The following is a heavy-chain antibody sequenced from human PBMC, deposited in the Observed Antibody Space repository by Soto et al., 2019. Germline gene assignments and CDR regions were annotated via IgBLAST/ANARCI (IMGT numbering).Heavy chain of an antibody. CDR3: ARDTGDGTFDF. D-gene: IGHD7-27*01. J-gene: IGHJ4*02. Sequence: SVKVSCQASGYTFSSYAMHWVRQAPGQRLEWMGWINAGYGNTKSSQKFQDRVTISRDTSASTAYMELTSLRSEDTAVYYCARDTGDGTFDFWGQGTLVTVSS. CDR2: INAGYGNT. CDR1: GYTFSSYA. V-gene: IGHV1-3*01.